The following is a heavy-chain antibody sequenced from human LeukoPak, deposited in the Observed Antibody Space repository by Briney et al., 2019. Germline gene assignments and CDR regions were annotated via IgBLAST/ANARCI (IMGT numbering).Heavy chain of an antibody. CDR3: AREPPRYCSSTSCYSQGKDPINWFDP. V-gene: IGHV3-30*04. J-gene: IGHJ5*02. CDR1: GFTFSSYA. D-gene: IGHD2-2*01. Sequence: GGSLRLSCAASGFTFSSYAMHWVRQAPGKGLEWVAVISYDGSNKYYADSVKGRFTISRDNSKNTLYLQMNSLRAEDTAVYYCAREPPRYCSSTSCYSQGKDPINWFDPWGQGTLVTVFS. CDR2: ISYDGSNK.